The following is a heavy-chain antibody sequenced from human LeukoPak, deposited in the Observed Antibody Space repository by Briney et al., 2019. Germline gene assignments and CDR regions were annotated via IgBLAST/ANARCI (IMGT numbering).Heavy chain of an antibody. Sequence: GESLKISCESFGYSFTNYWIGWVRQMPGKGLEWMGIIYPGDSDTRYSPSFQGQVTISADKSISTAYLQWSSLKASDTAMYYCARQEYCSGGSCYTWFDPWAREPWSLSPQ. CDR1: GYSFTNYW. D-gene: IGHD2-15*01. CDR3: ARQEYCSGGSCYTWFDP. J-gene: IGHJ5*02. V-gene: IGHV5-51*01. CDR2: IYPGDSDT.